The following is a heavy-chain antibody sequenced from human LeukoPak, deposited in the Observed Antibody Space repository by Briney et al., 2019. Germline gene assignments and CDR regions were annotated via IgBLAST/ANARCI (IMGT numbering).Heavy chain of an antibody. CDR1: GFTFSSYG. V-gene: IGHV3-33*01. Sequence: GGSLRLSCAASGFTFSSYGMHWVRQAPGKGLEWVAVIWYDGSNKYYADSVKGRFTISRDNSKNTLYLQMNSLRAEDTAVYYCARGGRSEAFDIWGQGTMVTVSS. CDR2: IWYDGSNK. J-gene: IGHJ3*02. CDR3: ARGGRSEAFDI. D-gene: IGHD3-16*01.